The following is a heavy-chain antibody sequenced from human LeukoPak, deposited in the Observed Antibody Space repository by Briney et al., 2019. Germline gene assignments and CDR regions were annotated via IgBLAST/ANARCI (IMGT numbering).Heavy chain of an antibody. CDR2: IYYSGST. V-gene: IGHV4-59*01. CDR1: GGSISSYY. J-gene: IGHJ3*02. Sequence: SETLSLTCTVSGGSISSYYWSWIRQPPGKGLVWIGYIYYSGSTNYNPSLKSRVTISVDTSKNQFSLKLSSVTAADTAVYYCARTDPSSDAFDIWGQGTMVTVSS. CDR3: ARTDPSSDAFDI.